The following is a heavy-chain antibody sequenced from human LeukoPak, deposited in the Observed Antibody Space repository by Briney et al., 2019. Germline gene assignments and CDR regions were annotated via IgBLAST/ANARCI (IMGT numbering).Heavy chain of an antibody. CDR1: GGSISSSSYY. CDR2: IYYSGST. J-gene: IGHJ4*02. D-gene: IGHD1-26*01. V-gene: IGHV4-39*01. CDR3: ARSFSEKFYFES. Sequence: PSETLSLTCTVSGGSISSSSYYWGWSRQPPGKGLGWIGSIYYSGSTYYNPSLKSRVTISVDTSKNQFSLCLTSVTAADTAMYFCARSFSEKFYFESWGQGTLVTVSS.